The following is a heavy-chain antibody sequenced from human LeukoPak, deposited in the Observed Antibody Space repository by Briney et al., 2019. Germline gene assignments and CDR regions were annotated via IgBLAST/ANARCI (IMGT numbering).Heavy chain of an antibody. CDR2: IYYSGST. V-gene: IGHV4-59*01. J-gene: IGHJ6*02. D-gene: IGHD5-18*01. CDR3: ARVTGYSYANYYYYYGMDV. CDR1: GGSISSYY. Sequence: SETLSLTCTGSGGSISSYYWSWIRQPPGKGLEWIGYIYYSGSTNYNPSLKSRVTISVDTSKNQFSLKLSSVTAADTAVYYCARVTGYSYANYYYYYGMDVWGQGTTVTVSS.